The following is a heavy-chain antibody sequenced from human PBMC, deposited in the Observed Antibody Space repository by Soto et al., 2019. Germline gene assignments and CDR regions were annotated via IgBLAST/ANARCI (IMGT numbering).Heavy chain of an antibody. J-gene: IGHJ4*02. CDR1: GGSITSSNC. CDR3: ASGDFSHFEY. Sequence: SETLSLTCAVSGGSITSSNCWCWVRQPPGKAPEWLGLISHSGSTDYNPSLKGPVPISVDKTKTRLSLKLSSVTAADTALYYCASGDFSHFEYWGQGTLVTVSS. CDR2: ISHSGST. V-gene: IGHV4-4*02. D-gene: IGHD4-17*01.